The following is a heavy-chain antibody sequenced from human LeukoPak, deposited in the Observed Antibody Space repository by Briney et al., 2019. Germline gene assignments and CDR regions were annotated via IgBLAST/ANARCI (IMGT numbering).Heavy chain of an antibody. CDR3: ANYNWNYDNNWFDP. D-gene: IGHD1-7*01. CDR1: GFTSIAYA. CDR2: ISGGGVTT. Sequence: GGSLRLSCVGSGFTSIAYALTWARQAPGKGLEWVSGISGGGVTTYYADSVKGRFTISRDNSKNTLYLQMNSLRAEDTAVYYCANYNWNYDNNWFDPWGQGTLVTVSS. V-gene: IGHV3-23*01. J-gene: IGHJ5*02.